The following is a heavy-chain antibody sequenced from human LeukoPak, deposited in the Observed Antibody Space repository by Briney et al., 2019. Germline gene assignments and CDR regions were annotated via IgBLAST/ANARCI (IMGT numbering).Heavy chain of an antibody. J-gene: IGHJ4*02. CDR3: ARGYYDILTGYFTGSY. CDR2: IYYSGST. Sequence: SETLSLTCTVSGGSISSYYWSWIRQPPGKGLEWIGYIYYSGSTNYNPSLKSRVTMSVDTSKNQFSLKLSSVTAADTAVYYCARGYYDILTGYFTGSYWGQGTLVTVSS. D-gene: IGHD3-9*01. V-gene: IGHV4-59*12. CDR1: GGSISSYY.